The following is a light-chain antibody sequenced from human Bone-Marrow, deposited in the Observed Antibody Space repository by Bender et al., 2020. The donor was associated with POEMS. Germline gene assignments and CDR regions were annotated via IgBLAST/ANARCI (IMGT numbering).Light chain of an antibody. Sequence: SYELTQPSSVSVFPGQTARITCSGDPLAEKDGRWYQHRPGQAPVLVLYEDTERPSGIPERFSGSRSGTTVTLTISGAQVEDEADYYCYSATDDNCVFGTGTKVT. CDR2: EDT. V-gene: IGLV3-27*01. CDR3: YSATDDNCV. J-gene: IGLJ1*01. CDR1: PLAEKD.